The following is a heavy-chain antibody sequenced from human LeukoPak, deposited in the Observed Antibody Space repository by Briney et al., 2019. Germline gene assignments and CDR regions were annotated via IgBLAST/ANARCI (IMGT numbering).Heavy chain of an antibody. V-gene: IGHV1-18*01. CDR3: ARDDGDYRHPRAFDI. Sequence: ASVKVSCKASGYTFTSYGISWVRQAPGQGLEWMGWISAYNGNTNYAQKLQGRVTMTTGTSTSTAYMELRSLRSDDTAVYYCARDDGDYRHPRAFDIWGQGTMVTVSS. CDR1: GYTFTSYG. J-gene: IGHJ3*02. D-gene: IGHD4-17*01. CDR2: ISAYNGNT.